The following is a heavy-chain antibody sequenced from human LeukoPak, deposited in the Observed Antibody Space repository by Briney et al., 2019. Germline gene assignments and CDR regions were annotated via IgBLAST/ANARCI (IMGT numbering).Heavy chain of an antibody. J-gene: IGHJ3*02. V-gene: IGHV3-21*01. D-gene: IGHD1-26*01. CDR2: ISSSSSYI. Sequence: GRSLRLSCAASGFTFDDYAMHWVRQAPGKGLEWVSSISSSSSYIYYADSVKGRFTISRDNAKNSLYLQMNSLRAEDTAVYYCARRLYSGSYGAHGASDIWGQGTMVTVSS. CDR1: GFTFDDYA. CDR3: ARRLYSGSYGAHGASDI.